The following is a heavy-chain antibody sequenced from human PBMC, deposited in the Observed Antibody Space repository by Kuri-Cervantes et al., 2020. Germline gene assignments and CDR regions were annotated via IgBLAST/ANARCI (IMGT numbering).Heavy chain of an antibody. Sequence: GGSLRLSCAASGFTFSNAWMSWVRQAPGKGLEWVSSISSSSSYIYYADSVKGRFTISRDNAKNSLYLQMNSLRAEDTAVYYCARGRGITIFGVVGDVWGKGTTVTVSS. CDR1: GFTFSNAW. CDR2: ISSSSSYI. J-gene: IGHJ6*04. D-gene: IGHD3-3*01. V-gene: IGHV3-21*01. CDR3: ARGRGITIFGVVGDV.